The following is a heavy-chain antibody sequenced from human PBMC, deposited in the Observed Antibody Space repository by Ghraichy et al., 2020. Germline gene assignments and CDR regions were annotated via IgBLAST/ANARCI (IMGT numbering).Heavy chain of an antibody. CDR3: ARSYYGSGTGYYYGMDV. CDR1: GGSFSGYY. V-gene: IGHV4-34*01. Sequence: GSLRLSCAVYGGSFSGYYWSWIRQPPGKGLEWIGEINHSGSTNYNPSLKSRVTISVDTSKNQFSLKLSSVTAADTAVYYCARSYYGSGTGYYYGMDVWGQGTTVTVSS. J-gene: IGHJ6*02. CDR2: INHSGST. D-gene: IGHD3-10*01.